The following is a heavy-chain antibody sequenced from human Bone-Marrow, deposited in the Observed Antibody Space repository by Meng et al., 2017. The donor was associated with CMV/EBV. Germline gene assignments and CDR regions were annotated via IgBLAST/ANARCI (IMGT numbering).Heavy chain of an antibody. J-gene: IGHJ6*02. D-gene: IGHD1-7*01. V-gene: IGHV3-30*02. CDR2: IRYDGSNK. CDR3: AKARGNWNYEGGMDV. CDR1: GFTFSSYG. Sequence: LSLTCAASGFTFSSYGMHWVRQAPGKGLEWVAFIRYDGSNKYYADSVKGRFTISRDNSKNTLYLQMNSLRDEDTAVYYCAKARGNWNYEGGMDVWGQGTTVAVSS.